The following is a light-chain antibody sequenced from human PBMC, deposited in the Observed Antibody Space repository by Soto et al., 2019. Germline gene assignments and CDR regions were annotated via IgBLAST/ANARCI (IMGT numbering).Light chain of an antibody. Sequence: QSALTQPASVSGSPGQSITMSCTGTSSNVGGYNYVSWYQQYPGKAPKLMIFEVTNRPSGVSDRFSGSKSGNTASLTIPGLQAEDEADYYCSSFTSSNTWLFGGGTKLTVL. CDR2: EVT. V-gene: IGLV2-14*01. CDR3: SSFTSSNTWL. CDR1: SSNVGGYNY. J-gene: IGLJ3*02.